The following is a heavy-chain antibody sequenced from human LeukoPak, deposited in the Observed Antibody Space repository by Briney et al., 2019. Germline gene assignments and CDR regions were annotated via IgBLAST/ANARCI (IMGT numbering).Heavy chain of an antibody. J-gene: IGHJ6*02. Sequence: PGGSLRLSCAASGFTFSSSAMHWVRQASGKGLEWVGRIRSKANTYATAYAASVKGRFSISRDDSKNTAYLQLNSLKTEDTAVYYCSAAVGTDFYDYGMDVWGQGTTVTVSS. CDR2: IRSKANTYAT. V-gene: IGHV3-73*01. CDR3: SAAVGTDFYDYGMDV. CDR1: GFTFSSSA. D-gene: IGHD6-13*01.